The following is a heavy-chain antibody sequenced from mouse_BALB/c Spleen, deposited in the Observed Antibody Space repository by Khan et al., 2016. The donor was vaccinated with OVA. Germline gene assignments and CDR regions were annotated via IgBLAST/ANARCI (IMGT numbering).Heavy chain of an antibody. D-gene: IGHD2-10*02. J-gene: IGHJ4*01. CDR2: IDPANGNT. Sequence: VQLQQSGAELVKPGASVKLSCTTSGFNIKDTYMHWVKQRPEQGLEWIGRIDPANGNTKYDPKFQGKATITADTSSNTAYLQLSSLTSEDTAGYYCARGYGNYNYAMDYWGQGTSVTVSS. V-gene: IGHV14-3*02. CDR3: ARGYGNYNYAMDY. CDR1: GFNIKDTY.